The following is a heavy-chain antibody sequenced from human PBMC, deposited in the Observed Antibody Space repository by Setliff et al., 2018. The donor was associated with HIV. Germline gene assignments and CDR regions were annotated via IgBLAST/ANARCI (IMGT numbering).Heavy chain of an antibody. CDR3: AKDRLLDGSSWYYLDY. V-gene: IGHV3-30*02. D-gene: IGHD6-13*01. CDR1: GFTFSNYG. J-gene: IGHJ4*02. Sequence: QSGGSLRLSCAASGFTFSNYGMHWVRQAPGKGLEWVAFIRYDGSDKYYVDSVKGRFTVSRDNSKNTLYLQMNSLRPEDTALYYCAKDRLLDGSSWYYLDYWGQGTLVTVSS. CDR2: IRYDGSDK.